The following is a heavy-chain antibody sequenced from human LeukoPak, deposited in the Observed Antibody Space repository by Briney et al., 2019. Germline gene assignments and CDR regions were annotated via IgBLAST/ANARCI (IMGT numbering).Heavy chain of an antibody. J-gene: IGHJ4*02. Sequence: SETLSLTCTASGGSISSHYWSWIRQPPGKGLEWIGYIYYSGSTNYNPSLKSRVTISVDTSKNQFSLKLSSVTAADTAVYYCARADDDSSGWYFDYWGQGTLVTVSS. V-gene: IGHV4-59*11. CDR2: IYYSGST. CDR1: GGSISSHY. CDR3: ARADDDSSGWYFDY. D-gene: IGHD3-22*01.